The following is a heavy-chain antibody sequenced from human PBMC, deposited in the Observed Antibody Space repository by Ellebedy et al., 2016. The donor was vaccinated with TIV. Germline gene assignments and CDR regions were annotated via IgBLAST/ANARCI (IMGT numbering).Heavy chain of an antibody. CDR1: GGSISSGGYY. CDR2: IYYSGST. D-gene: IGHD1-26*01. Sequence: SETLSLTXTVSGGSISSGGYYWSWIRQHPGKGLEWIGYIYYSGSTYYNPSLKSRVTISVDTSKNQFSLKLSSVTAADTAVYYCASRNRVGATGFDYWGQGTLVTVSS. V-gene: IGHV4-31*03. CDR3: ASRNRVGATGFDY. J-gene: IGHJ4*02.